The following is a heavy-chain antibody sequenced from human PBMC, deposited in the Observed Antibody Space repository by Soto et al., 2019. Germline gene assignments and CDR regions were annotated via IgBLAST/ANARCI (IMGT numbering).Heavy chain of an antibody. CDR3: AKGSASGSPYYFDY. Sequence: GGSLRLSCAASGFTFSSYAMSWVRQAPGKGLEWVSAITGGGGSTWSADSVKDRFTISRDNSRTTLYLQMSSLRAEDTAVYYCAKGSASGSPYYFDYWGQGTLVTVSS. D-gene: IGHD6-25*01. V-gene: IGHV3-23*01. CDR2: ITGGGGST. CDR1: GFTFSSYA. J-gene: IGHJ4*02.